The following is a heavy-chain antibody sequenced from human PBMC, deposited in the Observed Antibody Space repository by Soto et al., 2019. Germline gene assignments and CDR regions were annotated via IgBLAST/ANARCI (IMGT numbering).Heavy chain of an antibody. CDR2: IIPIFGTA. Sequence: GASVKVSCKASGGTFSSYAISWVRQAPGQGLEWMGGIIPIFGTANYAQKFQGRVTITADESTSTAYMELSSLRSEDTAVYYCAREAVTMIVVVIPYGMGVWGQGTTVTVSS. V-gene: IGHV1-69*13. CDR1: GGTFSSYA. CDR3: AREAVTMIVVVIPYGMGV. J-gene: IGHJ6*02. D-gene: IGHD3-22*01.